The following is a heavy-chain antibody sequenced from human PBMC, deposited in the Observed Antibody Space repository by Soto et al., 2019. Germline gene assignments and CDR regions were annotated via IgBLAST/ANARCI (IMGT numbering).Heavy chain of an antibody. CDR3: ARGGVGSTTTWFDP. CDR1: GYTFTSYG. CDR2: ITAYNGNT. J-gene: IGHJ5*02. V-gene: IGHV1-18*01. D-gene: IGHD1-26*01. Sequence: QIQLVQSGAEVKKPGASVMVSCKASGYTFTSYGISSVRQAPGQGLDWMGWITAYNGNTNYAQKLQGRVIMTADTSTSTAYMELRSLRSDDTAVYYCARGGVGSTTTWFDPWGQGTLVTVSS.